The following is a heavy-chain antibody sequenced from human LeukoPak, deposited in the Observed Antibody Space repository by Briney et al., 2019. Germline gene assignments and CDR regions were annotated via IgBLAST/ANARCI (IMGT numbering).Heavy chain of an antibody. J-gene: IGHJ6*02. V-gene: IGHV1-18*01. CDR1: GYTFTSYG. CDR2: ISAYNGNT. Sequence: ASVKVSCKASGYTFTSYGISWVRQAPGQGLEWMGWISAYNGNTNYAQKLQGRVTMTTDTSTSTAYMELRSLRSDDTAVYYCARDPAVAGNYYYYYGMDVWGQGTTVTVSS. D-gene: IGHD6-19*01. CDR3: ARDPAVAGNYYYYYGMDV.